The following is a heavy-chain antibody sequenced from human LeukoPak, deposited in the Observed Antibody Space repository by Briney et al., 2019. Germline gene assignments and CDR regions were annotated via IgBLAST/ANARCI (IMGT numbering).Heavy chain of an antibody. D-gene: IGHD3-10*01. CDR1: GFSFRNYA. CDR2: INTDGRIT. Sequence: GGSLRLSCVASGFSFRNYAIHWVRQAPGKGLEYVSVINTDGRITYYADSVKGRFTISRDNSKSTVHLQMGSLRGEDMAVYYCTRDGGSFCDFDYWGQGALVTVSS. J-gene: IGHJ4*02. CDR3: TRDGGSFCDFDY. V-gene: IGHV3-64*02.